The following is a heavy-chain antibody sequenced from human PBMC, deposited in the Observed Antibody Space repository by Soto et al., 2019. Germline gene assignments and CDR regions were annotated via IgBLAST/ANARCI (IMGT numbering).Heavy chain of an antibody. Sequence: PSETLSLTCTVSGGSISSGGDYCSWISQHPVKGLEWIGYIYYSGSTYYNPSLKSRVTISVDTSKNQFSLKLSSVTAADTAVYYCARVNYDILTGYTLFDYWGQGTLVTVSS. D-gene: IGHD3-9*01. CDR3: ARVNYDILTGYTLFDY. J-gene: IGHJ4*02. V-gene: IGHV4-31*03. CDR1: GGSISSGGDY. CDR2: IYYSGST.